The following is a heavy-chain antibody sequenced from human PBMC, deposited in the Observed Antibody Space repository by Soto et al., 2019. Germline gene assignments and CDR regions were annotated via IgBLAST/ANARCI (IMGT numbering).Heavy chain of an antibody. CDR2: IFFSGGT. Sequence: QVRLQESGPRLVKPSETLSLSCSVAGDSVRSRTHYWGWVRQAPGKGLEWIGNIFFSGGTYDNPSLMGRVTISVDASKNQFSLGLNSVTAADTAVYYCVRGKSLLTSYPHFWGQGTLVSVTS. CDR1: GDSVRSRTHY. V-gene: IGHV4-39*02. J-gene: IGHJ4*02. D-gene: IGHD2-21*02. CDR3: VRGKSLLTSYPHF.